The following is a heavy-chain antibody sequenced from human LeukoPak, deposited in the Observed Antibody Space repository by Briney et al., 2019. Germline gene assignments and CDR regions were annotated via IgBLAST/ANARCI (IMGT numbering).Heavy chain of an antibody. V-gene: IGHV4-4*02. D-gene: IGHD3-10*01. Sequence: SETLSLTCGVSYGSITDTNYWTWVRQPPGKGLEWIGEINHSGSTNYNPSLKSRVTISVDTSKNQFSLKLSSVTAADTAVYYCARGGSITMVRGVRVTFDIWGQGTMVTVSS. CDR3: ARGGSITMVRGVRVTFDI. J-gene: IGHJ3*02. CDR1: YGSITDTNY. CDR2: INHSGST.